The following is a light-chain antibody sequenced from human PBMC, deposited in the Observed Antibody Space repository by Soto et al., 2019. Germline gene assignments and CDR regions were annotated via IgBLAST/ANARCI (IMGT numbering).Light chain of an antibody. CDR3: QQYNNWPPIT. CDR2: GAS. Sequence: EIVMTQSPATLPVSPGERATHSCRASQSVGNHLAWYQQKPGQAPRLLIYGASTRATGIPARFSGSGSGTEFTLTISSLQSEDFAVYYCQQYNNWPPITFGQGTRLEIK. V-gene: IGKV3-15*01. CDR1: QSVGNH. J-gene: IGKJ5*01.